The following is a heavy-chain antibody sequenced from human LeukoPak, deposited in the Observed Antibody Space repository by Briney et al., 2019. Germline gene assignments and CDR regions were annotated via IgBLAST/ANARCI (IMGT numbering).Heavy chain of an antibody. Sequence: PGRSLRLSCAASGFTFDDYAMHWVRQAPGKGLEWVSGISWNSGSIGYADSVKGRFTISRDNAKNSLYLQMNSLRAEDTALYYCAKGVPEGYGYFGYFDYWGQGTLVTVSS. J-gene: IGHJ4*02. D-gene: IGHD5-18*01. CDR3: AKGVPEGYGYFGYFDY. CDR2: ISWNSGSI. CDR1: GFTFDDYA. V-gene: IGHV3-9*01.